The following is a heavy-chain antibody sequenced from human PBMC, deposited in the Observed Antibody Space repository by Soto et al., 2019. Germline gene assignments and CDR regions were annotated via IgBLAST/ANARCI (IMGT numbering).Heavy chain of an antibody. CDR1: GGSISSSSYY. D-gene: IGHD3-22*01. CDR2: IYYSGST. J-gene: IGHJ5*02. V-gene: IGHV4-39*01. CDR3: ARLLLDDSSVNWFDP. Sequence: SETLSLTCTVSGGSISSSSYYWGWIRQPPGKGLEWIGSIYYSGSTYYNPSLKSRVTISVDTSKNQFSLKLSSVTAADTAVYYCARLLLDDSSVNWFDPWGQGTLVTVSS.